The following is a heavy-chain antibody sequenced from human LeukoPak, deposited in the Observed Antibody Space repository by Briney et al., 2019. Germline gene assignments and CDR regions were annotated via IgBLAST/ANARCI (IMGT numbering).Heavy chain of an antibody. CDR1: GGAISSYY. D-gene: IGHD6-19*01. V-gene: IGHV4-4*07. CDR2: IYATGST. Sequence: SETLSLTCTVSGGAISSYYWSWIRQSAGRGLGRGLEWIGRIYATGSTNYNPSLKSRVTMSVDTSKNQFSLKLGSVTAADTAVYYCAREALAVAGYYFDYWGQGTLVTVSS. J-gene: IGHJ4*02. CDR3: AREALAVAGYYFDY.